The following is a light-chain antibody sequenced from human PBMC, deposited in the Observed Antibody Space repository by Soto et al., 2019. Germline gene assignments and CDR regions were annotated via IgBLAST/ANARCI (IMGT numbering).Light chain of an antibody. V-gene: IGKV3-20*01. Sequence: EMGWTRSPGPRSFPPGERATVPCRASQSVVTRSLVWYQQKPGQAPRLLIYGASNRATGIPDRFSGSGSGTDFTLTISRLEPEDFALYYCQHYDTPFTFGPGTKVDIK. CDR2: GAS. J-gene: IGKJ3*01. CDR1: QSVVTRS. CDR3: QHYDTPFT.